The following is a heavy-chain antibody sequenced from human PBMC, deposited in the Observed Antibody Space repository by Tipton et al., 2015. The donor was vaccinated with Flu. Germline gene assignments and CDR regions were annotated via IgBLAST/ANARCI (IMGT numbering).Heavy chain of an antibody. Sequence: SLRLSCAASGFTFSSYWMSWVRQAPGKGLEWVANIKQDGSEKYYVDSVKGRFTISRDNAKNSLYLQMNSLRAEDTAVYCCARDYTVGAPDYWGQGTLVTVSS. CDR1: GFTFSSYW. J-gene: IGHJ4*02. D-gene: IGHD1-26*01. CDR3: ARDYTVGAPDY. V-gene: IGHV3-7*01. CDR2: IKQDGSEK.